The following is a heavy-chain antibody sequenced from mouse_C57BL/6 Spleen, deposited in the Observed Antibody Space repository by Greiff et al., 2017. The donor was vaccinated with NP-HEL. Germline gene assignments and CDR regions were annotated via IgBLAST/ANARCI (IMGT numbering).Heavy chain of an antibody. J-gene: IGHJ2*01. Sequence: VQLVESGAELVKPGASVKISCKASGYAFSSYWMNWVKQRPGKGLEWIGQIYPGDGDTNYNGKFKGKATLTADKSSSTAYMQLSSLTSEDSAVYFCARSGAVVAMRDYWGQGTTLTVSS. CDR1: GYAFSSYW. CDR3: ARSGAVVAMRDY. D-gene: IGHD1-1*01. CDR2: IYPGDGDT. V-gene: IGHV1-80*01.